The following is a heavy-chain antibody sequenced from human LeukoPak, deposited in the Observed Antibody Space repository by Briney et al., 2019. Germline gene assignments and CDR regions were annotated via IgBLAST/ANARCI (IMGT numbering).Heavy chain of an antibody. CDR2: ISYHGSNK. Sequence: GGSLRLSCAASGFTFSSYAMHWVRQAPGKGLEWVAVISYHGSNKYYADSVKGRFTISRDNSKNTLYLQMNSLGAEDTAVYYCARDEYCSSTRCYIDYWGQGTLVTVSS. CDR1: GFTFSSYA. D-gene: IGHD2-2*02. J-gene: IGHJ4*02. V-gene: IGHV3-30-3*01. CDR3: ARDEYCSSTRCYIDY.